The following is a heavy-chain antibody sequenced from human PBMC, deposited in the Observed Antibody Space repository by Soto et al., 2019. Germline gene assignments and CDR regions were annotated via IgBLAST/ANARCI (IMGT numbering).Heavy chain of an antibody. D-gene: IGHD5-12*01. CDR3: AREGSYSAYNFAHGIQLWSFDF. V-gene: IGHV4-4*07. CDR1: GDSINTFY. J-gene: IGHJ4*02. Sequence: PSETLSLTCTVSGDSINTFYWSWVRQPAGKGLEWIGRIFSSGSTSFNPSLESRVAMSVDTSKNHFSLNLSSVTAADMAVYYCAREGSYSAYNFAHGIQLWSFDFWGQGALVTVSS. CDR2: IFSSGST.